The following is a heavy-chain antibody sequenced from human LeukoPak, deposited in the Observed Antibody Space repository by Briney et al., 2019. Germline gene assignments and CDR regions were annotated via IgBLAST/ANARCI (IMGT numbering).Heavy chain of an antibody. J-gene: IGHJ4*02. V-gene: IGHV1-18*01. CDR2: ISAYNGNT. D-gene: IGHD2-2*03. CDR1: GYTFTSYG. CDR3: ARDFGYCSSTSCYQHGY. Sequence: ASVKVSCKASGYTFTSYGISWVRQAPGQGLEWMGWISAYNGNTNYAQELQGRVTMTTDTSTSTAYMELRSLRSDDTAVYYCARDFGYCSSTSCYQHGYWGQGTLVTVSS.